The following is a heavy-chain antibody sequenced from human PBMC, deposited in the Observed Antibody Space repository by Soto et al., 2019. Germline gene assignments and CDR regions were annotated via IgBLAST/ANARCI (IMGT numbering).Heavy chain of an antibody. J-gene: IGHJ4*02. CDR3: AIGGPWLEPLDS. CDR2: ITANGGTK. CDR1: GFPLQDHA. V-gene: IGHV3-20*04. Sequence: EGQLVESGGGMVRPGGSLRLSCAVSGFPLQDHAVTWVRQAPGEGLEWVSSITANGGTKAYADSVKGRFTISRDNAKNYVDLQVNNLRAEDTALYYCAIGGPWLEPLDSWGQETLVTVSS. D-gene: IGHD6-19*01.